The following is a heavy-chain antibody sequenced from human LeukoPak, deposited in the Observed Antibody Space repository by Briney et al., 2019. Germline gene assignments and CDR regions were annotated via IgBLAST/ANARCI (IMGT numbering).Heavy chain of an antibody. Sequence: PGGSLRFSCAASGFTFSSYSMNWVRQAPGKGLEWVSSISSSSSYIYYADSVKGRFTISRDNAKNSMYLQMNSLRAEDTAVYYCARDLMGLQGEYDYWGQGTLVTVSS. CDR2: ISSSSSYI. CDR1: GFTFSSYS. D-gene: IGHD4/OR15-4a*01. V-gene: IGHV3-21*01. CDR3: ARDLMGLQGEYDY. J-gene: IGHJ4*02.